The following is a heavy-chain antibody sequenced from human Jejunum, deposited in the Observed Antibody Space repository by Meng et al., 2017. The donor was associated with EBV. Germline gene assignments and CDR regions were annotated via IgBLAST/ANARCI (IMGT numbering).Heavy chain of an antibody. V-gene: IGHV1-24*01. Sequence: QVPLVHAWAWVKKPGASVKVSCKVSGHTLTELSMHWVRQAPGKGLEWMGGFDFEDGETIYAQKFQGRVTMTEDTSTDTAYMELSSLRSEDTAVYYCARYFDGWNGDRFDPWGQGTLVTASS. D-gene: IGHD3-9*01. CDR1: GHTLTELS. CDR2: FDFEDGET. J-gene: IGHJ5*02. CDR3: ARYFDGWNGDRFDP.